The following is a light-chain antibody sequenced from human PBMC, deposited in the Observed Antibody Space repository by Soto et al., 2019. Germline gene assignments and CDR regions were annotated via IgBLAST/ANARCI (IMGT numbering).Light chain of an antibody. V-gene: IGKV3-15*01. CDR1: QSVSRK. CDR3: QQYVGSPPT. CDR2: GAS. Sequence: EIVMTQSPATLSVSPGERATLSCRASQSVSRKLAWYQQTRGQAPRLLMYGASTRATGVPARFSGSGSGTEFTLTNSRLEPEDFAVYSCQQYVGSPPTFGQGTKVDIK. J-gene: IGKJ1*01.